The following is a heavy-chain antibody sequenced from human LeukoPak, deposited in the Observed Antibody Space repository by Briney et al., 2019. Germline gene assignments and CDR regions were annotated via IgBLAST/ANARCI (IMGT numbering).Heavy chain of an antibody. V-gene: IGHV3-23*01. Sequence: GGSLRLSCAASGFTFSNSAMSGVRQAPGKGLEWVSTLSGSGITTYYADSVKGRFTISRDNSKNTLYLQMNTLRAEDSALYYCAKGIYSSGWSYFDCWGHGTLVTVSS. CDR2: LSGSGITT. CDR1: GFTFSNSA. J-gene: IGHJ4*01. CDR3: AKGIYSSGWSYFDC. D-gene: IGHD6-19*01.